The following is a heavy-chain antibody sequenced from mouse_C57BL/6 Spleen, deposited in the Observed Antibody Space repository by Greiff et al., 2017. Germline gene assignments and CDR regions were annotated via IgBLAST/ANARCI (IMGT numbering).Heavy chain of an antibody. CDR3: TREADYGNAMDY. Sequence: QVQLKQSGAELVRPGASVTLSCKASGYTFTDYEMHWVKQTPVHGLEWIGAIDPETGGTAYNQKFKGKAILTADKSSSTAYMELRSLTSEDSAVYYCTREADYGNAMDYWGQGTSVTVSS. CDR1: GYTFTDYE. J-gene: IGHJ4*01. D-gene: IGHD1-1*01. V-gene: IGHV1-15*01. CDR2: IDPETGGT.